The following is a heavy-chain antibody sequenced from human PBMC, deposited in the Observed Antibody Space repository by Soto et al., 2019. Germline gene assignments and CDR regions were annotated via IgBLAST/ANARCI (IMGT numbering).Heavy chain of an antibody. D-gene: IGHD2-15*01. CDR1: GYTFTSYS. CDR2: INAGNGNT. Sequence: ASAKVCSKASGYTFTSYSMQWVRQAPGQRLEWMGWINAGNGNTKYSQKFQGRVTITRDTSASTAYMELSSLRSEDTAVYYCARDLGGWPDYWGQGTLVTVSS. J-gene: IGHJ4*02. CDR3: ARDLGGWPDY. V-gene: IGHV1-3*01.